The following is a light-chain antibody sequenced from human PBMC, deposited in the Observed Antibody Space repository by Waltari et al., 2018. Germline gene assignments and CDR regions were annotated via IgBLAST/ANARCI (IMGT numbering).Light chain of an antibody. V-gene: IGKV3-20*01. CDR1: QSVSRA. CDR2: GAS. CDR3: QHYVRLPVT. J-gene: IGKJ1*01. Sequence: EIVLTQSPGTLSLSPGERATLSCRASQSVSRALAWYQQKPGQAPRLLIYGASSRATGIPDRFTGSGSVTDFSLTISSLESEDLAVYYCQHYVRLPVTFGQGTNVEIK.